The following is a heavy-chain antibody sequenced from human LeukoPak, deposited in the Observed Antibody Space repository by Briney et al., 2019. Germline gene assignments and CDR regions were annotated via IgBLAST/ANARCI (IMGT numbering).Heavy chain of an antibody. CDR1: GGSISSYY. CDR2: IYTSGST. J-gene: IGHJ5*02. CDR3: ARDWPYSSSWYWFDP. V-gene: IGHV4-4*07. D-gene: IGHD6-13*01. Sequence: PSATLSLTCTVSGGSISSYYWSWIRQPAGKGLEWIGRIYTSGSTNYNPSLKSRVTMSVDTSKNQFSLKLSSVTAADTAVYYCARDWPYSSSWYWFDPWGQGTLVTVSS.